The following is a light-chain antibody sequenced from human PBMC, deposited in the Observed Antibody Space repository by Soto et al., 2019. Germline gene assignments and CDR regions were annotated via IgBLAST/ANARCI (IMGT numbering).Light chain of an antibody. V-gene: IGLV7-46*01. Sequence: QTVVTQEPSVTVSPGGTVTLTRGSSTGTVTSGHYPYWFQQKPGQAPRTLIYDTNNKHSWTPARFSGSLLGGKAALTLSGAQPEDEAEYYCLLSYSGAHVVFGGGTKLTVL. J-gene: IGLJ2*01. CDR3: LLSYSGAHVV. CDR2: DTN. CDR1: TGTVTSGHY.